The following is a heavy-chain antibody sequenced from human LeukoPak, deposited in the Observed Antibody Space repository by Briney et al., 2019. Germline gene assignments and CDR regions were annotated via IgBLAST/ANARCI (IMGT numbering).Heavy chain of an antibody. CDR2: IYHTGST. CDR1: GGSISSGDYY. J-gene: IGHJ5*02. D-gene: IGHD1-1*01. CDR3: AREGGPQSLRGTFDP. Sequence: SETLSLTCTVSGGSISSGDYYWSWVRQPPGKGLEWIGEIYHTGSTNYNPSLKSRVTMSVDKSKNQFSLKLSSVTAADTAVYYCAREGGPQSLRGTFDPWGQGTLVTVSS. V-gene: IGHV4-4*02.